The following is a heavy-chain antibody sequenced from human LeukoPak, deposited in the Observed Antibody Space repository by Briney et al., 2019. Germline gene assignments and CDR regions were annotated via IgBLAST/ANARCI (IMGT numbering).Heavy chain of an antibody. J-gene: IGHJ4*02. V-gene: IGHV1-2*02. Sequence: ASVKVSCKPSGYTFTGYYLHWVRQAPGQALEWMGWISPNTGATVYAQNFQGRVTMSRDTSISTAYLDLSSLRSDDTAVYYCARDRVSSGWPRPFYFEFWGQGTLVTVSS. D-gene: IGHD6-19*01. CDR1: GYTFTGYY. CDR3: ARDRVSSGWPRPFYFEF. CDR2: ISPNTGAT.